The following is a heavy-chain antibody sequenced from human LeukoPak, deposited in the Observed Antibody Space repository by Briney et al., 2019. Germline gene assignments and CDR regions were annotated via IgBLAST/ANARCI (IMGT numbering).Heavy chain of an antibody. Sequence: PSETLSLTCTVSGGSISSNYWSWIRQSPGKGLEWIGYIHYSGSTSYNPSPKSRVTISVDTSKNQFSLKLSSVTAADTAVYYCARVKGSGYYYVFDYWGQGTLVTVSS. V-gene: IGHV4-59*01. CDR1: GGSISSNY. D-gene: IGHD3-22*01. J-gene: IGHJ4*02. CDR3: ARVKGSGYYYVFDY. CDR2: IHYSGST.